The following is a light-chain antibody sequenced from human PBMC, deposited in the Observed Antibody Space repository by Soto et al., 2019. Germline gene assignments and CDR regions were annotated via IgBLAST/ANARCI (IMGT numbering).Light chain of an antibody. V-gene: IGLV7-46*01. J-gene: IGLJ1*01. CDR3: LLYYNGPYV. CDR1: TGAVTNGHY. Sequence: QAVVTQERSLTVSPGGTVTLTCGSSTGAVTNGHYPYWFQQKPGQAPRTLIYDTTNRHSWTPARFSGSILGGKAALTLSGAQPEDEAEYYCLLYYNGPYVFGTGTKVTVL. CDR2: DTT.